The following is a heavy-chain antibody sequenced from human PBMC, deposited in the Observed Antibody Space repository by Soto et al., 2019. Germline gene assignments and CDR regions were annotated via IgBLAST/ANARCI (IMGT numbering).Heavy chain of an antibody. Sequence: QVQLQQWGAGLLKPSETLSLTCAVYGGSFSGYYWSWIRQPPGKGLEWIGEINHSGSTNYNPSRKSRVTISVDTSKNQFSLKLSSVTAADTAVYYCARVRTNWFDPWGQGTLVTVSS. J-gene: IGHJ5*02. V-gene: IGHV4-34*01. CDR1: GGSFSGYY. CDR2: INHSGST. CDR3: ARVRTNWFDP.